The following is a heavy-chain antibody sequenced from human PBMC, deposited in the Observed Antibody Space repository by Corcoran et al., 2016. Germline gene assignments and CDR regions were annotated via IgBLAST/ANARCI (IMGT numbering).Heavy chain of an antibody. CDR3: ARLRGIAAAGTRFDY. Sequence: QLQLQESGPGLVKPSETLSLTCTVSGGSISSSSYYWGWIRQPPGKGLEWIGSIYYSGSTYYNPSLKSRVTISVDTSKNQFSLKLSSVTAADTAVYYCARLRGIAAAGTRFDYWGQGTLVTVSS. V-gene: IGHV4-39*01. CDR2: IYYSGST. J-gene: IGHJ4*02. D-gene: IGHD6-13*01. CDR1: GGSISSSSYY.